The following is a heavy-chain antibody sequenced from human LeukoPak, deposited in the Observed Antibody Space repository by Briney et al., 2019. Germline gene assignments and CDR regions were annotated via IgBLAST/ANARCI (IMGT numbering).Heavy chain of an antibody. CDR1: GFTFSSYS. D-gene: IGHD2-2*02. CDR2: ISSSSSYI. Sequence: GGSLRLSCAASGFTFSSYSMNWVRQAPGKGLEWVSSISSSSSYIYYADSVRGRFTISRDNAKNSLYLRMNSLRAEDTAVYYCAHSLYGIASTGYWGQGTLVTVSS. J-gene: IGHJ4*02. CDR3: AHSLYGIASTGY. V-gene: IGHV3-21*01.